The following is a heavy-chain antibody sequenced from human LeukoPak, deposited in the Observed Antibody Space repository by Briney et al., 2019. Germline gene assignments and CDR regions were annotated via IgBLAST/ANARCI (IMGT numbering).Heavy chain of an antibody. Sequence: SSVKVSCKASGFTFASSAVQWVRQARGQRLEWIGWIVVLRSKTNYAHKFQERVTITRDMSTGTAYMELSSLRSEDTAVYYCAAFDAGDCGGDCPYFSFPWGQGTLVTVSS. J-gene: IGHJ5*02. D-gene: IGHD2-21*02. CDR2: IVVLRSKT. CDR1: GFTFASSA. V-gene: IGHV1-58*01. CDR3: AAFDAGDCGGDCPYFSFP.